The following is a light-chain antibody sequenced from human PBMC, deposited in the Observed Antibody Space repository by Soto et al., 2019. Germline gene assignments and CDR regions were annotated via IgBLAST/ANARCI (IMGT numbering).Light chain of an antibody. CDR3: VLYMGSGSVV. CDR1: SGSVSTNYY. Sequence: QAVVTQEPSFSVCPGGTVTLTCGLRSGSVSTNYYPTWYQQTPGQTPRTLIYGTNTRSSGVPDRFSGSILGNKAALTITGAQADDESDYYCVLYMGSGSVVFGGGTKLTVL. J-gene: IGLJ2*01. V-gene: IGLV8-61*01. CDR2: GTN.